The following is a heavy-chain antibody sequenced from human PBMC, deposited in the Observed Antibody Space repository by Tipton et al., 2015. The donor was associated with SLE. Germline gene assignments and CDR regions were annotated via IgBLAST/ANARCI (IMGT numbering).Heavy chain of an antibody. CDR1: GFTFSSYW. V-gene: IGHV3-7*01. J-gene: IGHJ4*02. CDR3: VRDAFGDSTVLLDY. CDR2: IKQDGSAK. D-gene: IGHD4-17*01. Sequence: QLVQSGGGLVQPGGSLRLSCAASGFTFSSYWMNWVRQAPGKGLEWVANIKQDGSAKYYVDSVKARFTTSRDNAKNSLYLQMNSLRAEDTAVYYCVRDAFGDSTVLLDYWGQGTLGTVSS.